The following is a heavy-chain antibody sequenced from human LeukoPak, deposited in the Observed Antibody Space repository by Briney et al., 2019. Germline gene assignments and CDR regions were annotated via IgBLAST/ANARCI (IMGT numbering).Heavy chain of an antibody. CDR2: INHSGST. CDR1: GGSFSGYY. D-gene: IGHD1-26*01. Sequence: SETLSLTCAVYGGSFSGYYWSWIRQPPGKGLEWIGEINHSGSTNYNPSLKSRVTISVDTSKNQFSLKLSSVTAADTAVYYCARLGPGSGSSDYFDDWGQGTLVTVSS. J-gene: IGHJ4*02. V-gene: IGHV4-34*01. CDR3: ARLGPGSGSSDYFDD.